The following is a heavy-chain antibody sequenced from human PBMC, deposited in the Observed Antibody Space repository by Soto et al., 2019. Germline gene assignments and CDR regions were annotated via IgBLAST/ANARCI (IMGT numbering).Heavy chain of an antibody. J-gene: IGHJ3*02. CDR2: LSRGGGST. Sequence: EAQLLESGGELIQPGGSLRLSCAASGFTYSSHGMSWVRQAPGKGLEWIAGLSRGGGSTYYADSVKGRFTISRDNSKNTLDLIMNSLRVEDTALYYCAGDGQYRTDGFDIGGQGTMVTVSS. V-gene: IGHV3-23*01. CDR1: GFTYSSHG. CDR3: AGDGQYRTDGFDI. D-gene: IGHD5-12*01.